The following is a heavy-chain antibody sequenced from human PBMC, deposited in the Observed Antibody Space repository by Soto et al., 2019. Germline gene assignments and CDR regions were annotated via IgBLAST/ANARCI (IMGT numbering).Heavy chain of an antibody. CDR1: GFTFSYYT. Sequence: GGSLRLSCAASGFTFSYYTMHWVRQAPGKGLEWVALTAYDGSNKYYADSVRGRFSISRDNSKNTLYLQMNSLRPEDTAVYYCARDIVRSGSLAFDYWGQGXLVT. CDR3: ARDIVRSGSLAFDY. CDR2: TAYDGSNK. J-gene: IGHJ4*02. V-gene: IGHV3-30-3*01. D-gene: IGHD1-26*01.